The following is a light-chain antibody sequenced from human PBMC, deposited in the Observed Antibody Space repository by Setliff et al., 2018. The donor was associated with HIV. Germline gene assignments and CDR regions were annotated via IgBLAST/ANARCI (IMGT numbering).Light chain of an antibody. CDR2: EVN. CDR3: CSYAGSNIFVV. V-gene: IGLV2-23*02. J-gene: IGLJ1*01. CDR1: TSDIGSYNR. Sequence: QSALTQPPSVSGSPGQSIIISCTGTTSDIGSYNRVSWYQQRPGTAPKLIIYEVNKGPSGVSNRFSGSKSGTTASLAISGLQADDEADYYCCSYAGSNIFVVFGTGTKGTV.